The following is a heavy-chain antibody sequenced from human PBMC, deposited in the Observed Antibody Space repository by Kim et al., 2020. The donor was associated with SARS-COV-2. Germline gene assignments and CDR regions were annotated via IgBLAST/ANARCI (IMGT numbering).Heavy chain of an antibody. CDR1: GFTFTSSA. D-gene: IGHD4-17*01. CDR3: AAASYGETTEKNAFDI. V-gene: IGHV1-58*01. J-gene: IGHJ3*02. Sequence: SVKVSCKASGFTFTSSAVQWVRQARGQRLEWIGWIVVGSGNTNYAQKFQERVTITRDMSTSTAYMELSSLRSEDTAVYYCAAASYGETTEKNAFDIWGQGTMVTVSS. CDR2: IVVGSGNT.